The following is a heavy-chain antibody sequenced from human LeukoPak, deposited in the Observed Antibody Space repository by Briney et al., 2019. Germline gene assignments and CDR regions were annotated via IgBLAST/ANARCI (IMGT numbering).Heavy chain of an antibody. D-gene: IGHD3-10*01. CDR1: GGSISSYY. Sequence: SETLSLTCTVSGGSISSYYWSWIRQPAGKGLEWIGRIYTSGSTNYNPSLKSRVTMSVDTSKNQFSLKLSSVTAADTAAYYCARSYTMVRGVSWFDPWGQGTLVTVSS. J-gene: IGHJ5*02. CDR2: IYTSGST. CDR3: ARSYTMVRGVSWFDP. V-gene: IGHV4-4*07.